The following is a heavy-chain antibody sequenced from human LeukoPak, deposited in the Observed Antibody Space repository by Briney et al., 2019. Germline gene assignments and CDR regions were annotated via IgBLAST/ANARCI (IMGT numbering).Heavy chain of an antibody. CDR3: VRESEYDHSASFDY. J-gene: IGHJ4*02. V-gene: IGHV3-30-3*01. CDR1: GFTFTAYL. Sequence: GGSLRLSCAASGFTFTAYLIHWVRQAPGKGLEWVSVMSSDGNAMFYADSVKGRFTISRDNSKNTLYLQMNSLRAEDTAVYYCVRESEYDHSASFDYWGQGTLVTVSS. D-gene: IGHD3-22*01. CDR2: MSSDGNAM.